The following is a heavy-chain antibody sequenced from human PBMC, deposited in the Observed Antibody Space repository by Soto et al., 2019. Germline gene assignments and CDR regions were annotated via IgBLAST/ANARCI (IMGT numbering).Heavy chain of an antibody. D-gene: IGHD1-26*01. CDR3: ARGRITGSSYSGGWYYFDH. Sequence: SETLSLTCTVSGGSISSYYWRWSRQPPGKGLEWIGQINESGSTYYNPSLKSRVIISVHTSNDQFSLELTSVTAADTAMYYCARGRITGSSYSGGWYYFDHWGQGTQVTVSS. V-gene: IGHV4-59*12. J-gene: IGHJ4*02. CDR2: INESGST. CDR1: GGSISSYY.